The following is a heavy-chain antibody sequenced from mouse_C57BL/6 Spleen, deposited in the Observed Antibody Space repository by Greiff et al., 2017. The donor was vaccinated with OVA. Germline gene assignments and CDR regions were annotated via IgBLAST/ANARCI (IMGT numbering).Heavy chain of an antibody. J-gene: IGHJ3*01. CDR2: ISYDGSN. CDR3: ASELWFAY. V-gene: IGHV3-6*01. CDR1: GYSITSGYY. Sequence: VQLKESGPGLVKPSQSLSLTCSVTGYSITSGYYWNWIRQFPGNKLEWMGYISYDGSNNYNPSLKNRISITRDTSKNQFFLKLNSVTTEDTATYYCASELWFAYWGQGTLVTVSA.